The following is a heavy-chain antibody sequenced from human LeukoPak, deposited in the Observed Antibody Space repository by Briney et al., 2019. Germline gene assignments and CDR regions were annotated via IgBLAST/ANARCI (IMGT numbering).Heavy chain of an antibody. CDR1: GYSFTTYW. CDR2: IYPGDSDT. V-gene: IGHV5-51*01. D-gene: IGHD6-19*01. Sequence: GESLKISCKASGYSFTTYWIAWVRQMPGKGLEWMGMIYPGDSDTRYSPTFQGQITISVDKSISIAYLQWSSLKASDTAMYYCARLLQGVAGTWGYWGQGTLVTV. CDR3: ARLLQGVAGTWGY. J-gene: IGHJ4*02.